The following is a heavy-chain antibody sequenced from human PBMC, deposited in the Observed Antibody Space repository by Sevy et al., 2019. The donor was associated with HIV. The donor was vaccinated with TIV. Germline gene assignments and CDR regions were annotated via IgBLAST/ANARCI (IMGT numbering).Heavy chain of an antibody. CDR3: TRDHVKDGDLGDYYYYAMDV. D-gene: IGHD4-17*01. Sequence: GSLRLSCAASGFTLSDYYMSWIRQAPGKGLQWISYISSNSDTIYYADSVKGRFTISRDNAKNSLYLQMSSLRAEDTAVYCCTRDHVKDGDLGDYYYYAMDVWGQGTTVTVSS. J-gene: IGHJ6*02. CDR2: ISSNSDTI. V-gene: IGHV3-11*01. CDR1: GFTLSDYY.